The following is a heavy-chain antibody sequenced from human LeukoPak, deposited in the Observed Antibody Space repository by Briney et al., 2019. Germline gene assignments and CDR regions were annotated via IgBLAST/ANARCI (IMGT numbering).Heavy chain of an antibody. CDR2: IYSGGST. V-gene: IGHV3-53*01. CDR3: ARGRGGLGGYYGMDV. D-gene: IGHD2-15*01. CDR1: GFTVSSNY. Sequence: GGSLRLSCAASGFTVSSNYMSWVRQAPGKGLEWVSVIYSGGSTYYADSVKGRFTISRDKSKNTLYLQMNSLRAEDTAVYYCARGRGGLGGYYGMDVWGQGTTVTVSS. J-gene: IGHJ6*02.